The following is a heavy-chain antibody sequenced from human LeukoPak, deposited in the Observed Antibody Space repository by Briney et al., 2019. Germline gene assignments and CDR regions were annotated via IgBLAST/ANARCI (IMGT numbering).Heavy chain of an antibody. D-gene: IGHD1-26*01. V-gene: IGHV4-34*01. J-gene: IGHJ4*02. CDR1: GGSFSGYY. Sequence: SETLSLTCAVYGGSFSGYYWSWIRQPPGKGLEWIGEINHSGSTNYNPSLKSRVTISVDTSKNQFSLKLSSVAAADTAVYYCVRGVVGATTSAYYFDYWGQGTLVTVSS. CDR2: INHSGST. CDR3: VRGVVGATTSAYYFDY.